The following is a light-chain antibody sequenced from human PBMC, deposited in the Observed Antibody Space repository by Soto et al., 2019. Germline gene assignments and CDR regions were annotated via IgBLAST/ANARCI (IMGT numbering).Light chain of an antibody. Sequence: EIVLTQSPGTLSLSPGERATLSCRASQSVSSIYLAWYQQKPGQAPRLLIYGASSRAAGIPDRFSGSGSGTDFTLTISRLEPEDFAVYYCQQYGSSRWTFGQATKVEI. CDR2: GAS. CDR3: QQYGSSRWT. J-gene: IGKJ1*01. CDR1: QSVSSIY. V-gene: IGKV3-20*01.